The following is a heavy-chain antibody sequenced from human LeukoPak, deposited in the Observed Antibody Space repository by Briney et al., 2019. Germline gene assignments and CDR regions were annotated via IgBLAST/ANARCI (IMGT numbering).Heavy chain of an antibody. CDR2: IIDSGGST. CDR1: GFTFSSYG. CDR3: ARWYYYDSGGLYYGYFDY. J-gene: IGHJ4*02. D-gene: IGHD3-22*01. V-gene: IGHV3-23*01. Sequence: GGSLRLSCAASGFTFSSYGMTWVRQALGKGPQWVSVIIDSGGSTYYADSVKGRFTISRDNSKNTLYLQMNSLRAEDTAVYYCARWYYYDSGGLYYGYFDYWGQGTLVTVSS.